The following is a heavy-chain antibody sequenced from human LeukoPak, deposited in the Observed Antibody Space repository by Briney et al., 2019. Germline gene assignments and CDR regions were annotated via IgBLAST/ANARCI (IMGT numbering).Heavy chain of an antibody. Sequence: GASVKVSCKASGYTFTGYYMHWVRQAPGQGLEWMGWMNPNSGNTGYAQKFQGRVTITRNTSISTAYMELSSLRSEDTAVYYCARVSLGYAFDIWGQGTMVTVSS. D-gene: IGHD7-27*01. V-gene: IGHV1-8*03. CDR1: GYTFTGYY. J-gene: IGHJ3*02. CDR2: MNPNSGNT. CDR3: ARVSLGYAFDI.